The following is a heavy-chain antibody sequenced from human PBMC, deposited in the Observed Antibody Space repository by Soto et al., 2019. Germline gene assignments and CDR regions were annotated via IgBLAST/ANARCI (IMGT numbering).Heavy chain of an antibody. D-gene: IGHD2-2*01. CDR1: GYSFTTYS. V-gene: IGHV5-51*01. CDR2: IYPGDSDT. J-gene: IGHJ5*02. Sequence: LGESLKISCKGSGYSFTTYSIGWVRQMPGKGLEWMGIIYPGDSDTRYSPSFQGQVTISADKSISTAYLQWSSLKASDTAMYYCARISRDGYNWCDPWGQGTLVTVS. CDR3: ARISRDGYNWCDP.